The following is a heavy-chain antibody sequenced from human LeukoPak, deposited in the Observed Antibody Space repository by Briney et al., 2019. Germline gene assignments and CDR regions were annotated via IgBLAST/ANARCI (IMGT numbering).Heavy chain of an antibody. Sequence: PSETLSLTCTVSGGSISSYYWSWIRQPAGKGLEWIGRIYTSGSTNYNPSLKSRVTMSVDTSKNQFSLKLSSVTAADTAVYYCARDRSGYDSSGYYFDYWGQGTLVTVSS. D-gene: IGHD3-22*01. V-gene: IGHV4-4*07. J-gene: IGHJ4*02. CDR1: GGSISSYY. CDR2: IYTSGST. CDR3: ARDRSGYDSSGYYFDY.